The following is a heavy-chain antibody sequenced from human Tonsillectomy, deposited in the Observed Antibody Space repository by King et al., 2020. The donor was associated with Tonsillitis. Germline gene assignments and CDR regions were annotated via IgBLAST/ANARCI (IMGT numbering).Heavy chain of an antibody. CDR1: GGSISSYY. J-gene: IGHJ4*02. CDR2: VYSSGNT. Sequence: VQLQESGPGLVKPSETLSLTCTVSGGSISSYYWTWIRQPPGKGLEWIGYVYSSGNTNYNPSLMSRVTISVDTSKNQFSLKLTSVTAADTAVYYCARLISSGWSSDYWGQGTLVTVSS. CDR3: ARLISSGWSSDY. D-gene: IGHD6-19*01. V-gene: IGHV4-59*01.